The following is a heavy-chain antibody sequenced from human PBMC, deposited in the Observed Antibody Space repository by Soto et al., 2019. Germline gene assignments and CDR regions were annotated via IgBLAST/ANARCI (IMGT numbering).Heavy chain of an antibody. CDR2: ISSSGSTI. CDR1: GFTFSSYE. J-gene: IGHJ4*02. Sequence: GGSLRLSCAASGFTFSSYEMNWVRQAPGKGLEWVSYISSSGSTIYYADSVKGRFTISRDNAKNSLYLQMNSLRAEDTAVYYCAREESELVGYSYMEYFDYWGQGTLVTVSS. V-gene: IGHV3-48*03. CDR3: AREESELVGYSYMEYFDY. D-gene: IGHD5-18*01.